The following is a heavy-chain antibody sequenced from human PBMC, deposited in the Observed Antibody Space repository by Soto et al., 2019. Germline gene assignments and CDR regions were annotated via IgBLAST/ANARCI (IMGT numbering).Heavy chain of an antibody. D-gene: IGHD6-13*01. CDR1: GGSISSGGYY. CDR2: IYYSGST. V-gene: IGHV4-31*03. Sequence: SETLSLTCTVSGGSISSGGYYWSWIRQHPGKGLEWIGYIYYSGSTNYNPSLKSRVTISVDTSKNQFSLKLSSVTAADTAVYYCARMIAAAGTPSFDYWGQGTLVTVSS. CDR3: ARMIAAAGTPSFDY. J-gene: IGHJ4*02.